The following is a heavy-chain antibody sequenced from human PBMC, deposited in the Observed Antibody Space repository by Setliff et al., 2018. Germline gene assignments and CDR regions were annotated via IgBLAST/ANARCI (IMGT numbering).Heavy chain of an antibody. CDR1: GFSFTNYW. CDR2: IYPGDSDT. D-gene: IGHD3-10*01. V-gene: IGHV5-51*01. J-gene: IGHJ3*02. Sequence: GESLKISCQTSGFSFTNYWVAWVRQTPGKGLEWMGIIYPGDSDTRYSPSFEGQLTISADKSISTTYAQWSSLKASDTAMYYCARPIGGNYYGAFENWGQGTMVTVSS. CDR3: ARPIGGNYYGAFEN.